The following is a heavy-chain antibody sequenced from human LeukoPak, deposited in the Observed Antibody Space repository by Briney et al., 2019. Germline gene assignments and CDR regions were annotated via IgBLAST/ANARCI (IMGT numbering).Heavy chain of an antibody. D-gene: IGHD2/OR15-2a*01. J-gene: IGHJ6*02. Sequence: ASVKVSCKASGGTFISYAISWVRQATGQGLEWMGWMNPNSGNTGYAQKFQGRVTMTRNTSISTAYMELSSLRSEDTAVYYCARELSAYYYGMDVWGQGTTVTVSS. V-gene: IGHV1-8*02. CDR3: ARELSAYYYGMDV. CDR2: MNPNSGNT. CDR1: GGTFISYA.